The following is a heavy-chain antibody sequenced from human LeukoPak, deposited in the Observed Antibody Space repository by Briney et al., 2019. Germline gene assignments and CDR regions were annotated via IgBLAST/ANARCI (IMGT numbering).Heavy chain of an antibody. CDR3: ARGGSSAGRYYFDY. CDR2: IIPIFGTA. CDR1: GGTFSSYA. V-gene: IGHV1-69*05. D-gene: IGHD6-6*01. J-gene: IGHJ4*02. Sequence: SVKVSCKASGGTFSSYAISWVRQALGQGLEWMGGIIPIFGTANYAQKFQGRVTITTDESTSTAYMELSSLRSEDTAVYYCARGGSSAGRYYFDYWGQGTLVTVSS.